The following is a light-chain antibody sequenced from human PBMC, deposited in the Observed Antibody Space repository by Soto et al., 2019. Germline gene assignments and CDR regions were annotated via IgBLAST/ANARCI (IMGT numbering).Light chain of an antibody. CDR2: GAS. Sequence: EIVLTQSPGTLSLSPGERATLSCRASQSVNSNYLAWYRRKPGQAPSLLIYGASTRAAGIQGRFSGSGSGTDFTLTITRLEPEDFAVYYCQQYGSSPPTFGQGTKVEIK. V-gene: IGKV3-20*01. CDR3: QQYGSSPPT. J-gene: IGKJ1*01. CDR1: QSVNSNY.